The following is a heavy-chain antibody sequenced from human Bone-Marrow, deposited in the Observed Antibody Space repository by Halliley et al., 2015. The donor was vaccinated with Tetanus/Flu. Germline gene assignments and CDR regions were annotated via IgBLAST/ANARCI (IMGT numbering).Heavy chain of an antibody. V-gene: IGHV4-59*01. J-gene: IGHJ4*02. Sequence: LEWIGYVYDSGSPYHHPSLKSRVPISLDTSKNQFSLRLSSVTAADTAVYYCARYSGYDSTFDYWGQGTLVTVSS. D-gene: IGHD5-12*01. CDR2: VYDSGSP. CDR3: ARYSGYDSTFDY.